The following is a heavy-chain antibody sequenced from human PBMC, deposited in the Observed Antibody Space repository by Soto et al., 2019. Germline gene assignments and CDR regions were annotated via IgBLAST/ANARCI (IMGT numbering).Heavy chain of an antibody. J-gene: IGHJ5*02. V-gene: IGHV4-30-4*01. CDR3: AXGEYSSSPATLNNWFDP. CDR1: GGSISSGDYY. Sequence: SETLSLTCTVSGGSISSGDYYWSWIRQPPGKGLEWIGYIYYSGSTYYNPSLKSRVTISVDTSKNQFSLKLSSVTAADTAVYYCAXGEYSSSPATLNNWFDPWGQGTLVTVSS. CDR2: IYYSGST. D-gene: IGHD6-6*01.